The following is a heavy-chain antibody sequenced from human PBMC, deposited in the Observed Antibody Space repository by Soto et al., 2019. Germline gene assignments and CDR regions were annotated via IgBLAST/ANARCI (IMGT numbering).Heavy chain of an antibody. J-gene: IGHJ4*02. CDR3: AVNSGWYNAFDY. D-gene: IGHD6-19*01. V-gene: IGHV1-18*04. CDR2: ISAYNGNT. CDR1: GYTFTSYG. Sequence: QVQLVQSGAEVKKPGASVKVSCKASGYTFTSYGISWVRQAPGQGLEWMGWISAYNGNTNYAQKLQGRVTMTTDTSTSTAYRELRSLRADDTAVYYCAVNSGWYNAFDYWGQGTLVTVSS.